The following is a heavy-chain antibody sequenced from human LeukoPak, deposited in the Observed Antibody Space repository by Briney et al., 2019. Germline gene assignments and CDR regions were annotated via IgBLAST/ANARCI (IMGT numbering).Heavy chain of an antibody. CDR1: GFTFSNYW. D-gene: IGHD6-6*01. Sequence: PGGSLRLSCAASGFTFSNYWMHWVRQAPGKGLVWVSRINSDGSRTTYADSVKGRFTISGDNAKNTLYLQMNSLRVEDTAVYYCVRDRYMTSSPRWGQGTMVTVSP. CDR2: INSDGSRT. CDR3: VRDRYMTSSPR. J-gene: IGHJ3*01. V-gene: IGHV3-74*01.